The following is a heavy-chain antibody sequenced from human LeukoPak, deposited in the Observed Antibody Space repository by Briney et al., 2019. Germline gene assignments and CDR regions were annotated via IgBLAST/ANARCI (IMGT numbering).Heavy chain of an antibody. CDR2: IYYSGST. Sequence: SETLSLTCTVSGGSISSGDYYWSWIRQPPGKGLEWIGYIYYSGSTYYNPSLKSRVTISVDTSKNQFSLKLSSVTAADTAVYYCARDRDSSGSKGYIDYWGQGTLVTVSS. CDR1: GGSISSGDYY. D-gene: IGHD3-22*01. V-gene: IGHV4-30-4*01. CDR3: ARDRDSSGSKGYIDY. J-gene: IGHJ4*02.